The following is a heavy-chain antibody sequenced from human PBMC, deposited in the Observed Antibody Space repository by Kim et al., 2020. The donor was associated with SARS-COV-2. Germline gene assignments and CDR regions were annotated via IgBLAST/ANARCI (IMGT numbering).Heavy chain of an antibody. J-gene: IGHJ4*02. D-gene: IGHD6-19*01. V-gene: IGHV3-66*01. Sequence: GGSLRLSCAASGFTVSSNYMSWVRQAPGKGLEWVSVIYSGGSTYYADSVKGRFTISRDNSKNTLYLQMNSLRAEDTAVYYCASLEGIAVAGTLFLFDYWGQGTLVTVSS. CDR1: GFTVSSNY. CDR3: ASLEGIAVAGTLFLFDY. CDR2: IYSGGST.